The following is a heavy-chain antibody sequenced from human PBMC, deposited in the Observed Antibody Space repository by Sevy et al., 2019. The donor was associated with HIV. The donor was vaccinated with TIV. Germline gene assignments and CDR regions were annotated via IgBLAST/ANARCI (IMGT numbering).Heavy chain of an antibody. V-gene: IGHV3-15*01. CDR3: TKDSKKRGLSARLDY. D-gene: IGHD3-10*01. CDR1: GFTFSNAW. Sequence: GGSLRLSCAASGFTFSNAWMSWVRQAPGKGLEWVGRIKSKTDGGTTDYAAPVKGRFTISRDDSKNTLYLQMNSLKTEDTAIYYCTKDSKKRGLSARLDYWGQGTLVTVSS. J-gene: IGHJ4*02. CDR2: IKSKTDGGTT.